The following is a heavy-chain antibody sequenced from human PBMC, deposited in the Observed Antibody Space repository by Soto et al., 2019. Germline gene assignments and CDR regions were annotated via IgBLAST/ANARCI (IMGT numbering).Heavy chain of an antibody. CDR3: ARSQGGSSSLDIYYYYYYGMDV. Sequence: QVQLVQSGAEVKKPGSSVKVSCKAPGGTFSTYAISWVRQAPGQGLEWMGGVIPIFGTPKYARKFQGRVTMTAEESTSTGDMGLRSLRSEDTAVYYCARSQGGSSSLDIYYYYYYGMDVWGQGTTVTVSS. J-gene: IGHJ6*02. CDR2: VIPIFGTP. CDR1: GGTFSTYA. D-gene: IGHD2-15*01. V-gene: IGHV1-69*01.